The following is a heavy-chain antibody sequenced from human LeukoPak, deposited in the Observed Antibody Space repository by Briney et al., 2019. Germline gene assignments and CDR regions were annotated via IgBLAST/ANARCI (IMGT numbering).Heavy chain of an antibody. J-gene: IGHJ6*03. CDR1: GYSISSGYY. CDR2: INHSGST. V-gene: IGHV4-38-2*02. CDR3: ARGGRTRSRAAAGTQYYYYYYMDV. D-gene: IGHD6-13*01. Sequence: SETLSLTCTVSGYSISSGYYWGWIRQPPGKGLEWIGEINHSGSTNYNPSLKSRVTISVDTSKNQFSLKLSSVTAADTAVYYCARGGRTRSRAAAGTQYYYYYYMDVWGKGTTVTVSS.